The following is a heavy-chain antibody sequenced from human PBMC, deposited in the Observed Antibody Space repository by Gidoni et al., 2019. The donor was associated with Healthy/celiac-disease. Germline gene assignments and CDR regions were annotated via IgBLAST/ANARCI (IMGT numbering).Heavy chain of an antibody. CDR3: ARERGGDYYYYYYMDV. D-gene: IGHD3-10*01. CDR2: GTA. V-gene: IGHV1-69*06. Sequence: GTANYAQKFQGRVTITADKSTSTAYMELSSLRSEDTAVYYCARERGGDYYYYYYMDVWGKGTTVTVSS. J-gene: IGHJ6*03.